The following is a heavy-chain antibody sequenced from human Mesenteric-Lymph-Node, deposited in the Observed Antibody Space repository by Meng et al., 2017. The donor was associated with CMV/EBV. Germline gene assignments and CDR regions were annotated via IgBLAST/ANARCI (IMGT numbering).Heavy chain of an antibody. CDR3: ARDGRDSNPDY. Sequence: GESLKISCAASGFTFNDYYMSWIRQAPGKGLEWVSYMSVSGSIIYYADSVKGRFTISRDNAENSLYLQMNSLRAEDTAVYRCARDGRDSNPDYWGQGTLVTVSS. J-gene: IGHJ4*02. D-gene: IGHD4-11*01. V-gene: IGHV3-11*04. CDR2: MSVSGSII. CDR1: GFTFNDYY.